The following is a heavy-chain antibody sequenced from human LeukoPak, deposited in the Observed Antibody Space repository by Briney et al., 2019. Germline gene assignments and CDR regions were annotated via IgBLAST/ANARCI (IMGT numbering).Heavy chain of an antibody. D-gene: IGHD1-26*01. CDR2: ISYDGSNK. Sequence: GRSLTLSCAASGLTFSSYAMHWVRQAPGKGLEWVAVISYDGSNKYYADSVKGRFTSSQDNSKVTLYLQMNSRSAEGTALYYCARDRGSYYVWYYFDYWGQGTLVTVSS. J-gene: IGHJ4*02. V-gene: IGHV3-30-3*01. CDR1: GLTFSSYA. CDR3: ARDRGSYYVWYYFDY.